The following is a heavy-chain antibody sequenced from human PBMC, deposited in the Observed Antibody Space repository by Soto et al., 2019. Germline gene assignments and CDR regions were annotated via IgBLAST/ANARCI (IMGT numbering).Heavy chain of an antibody. V-gene: IGHV3-74*01. CDR1: GFTFSSYW. D-gene: IGHD3-22*01. CDR3: ERDRRISARDYDSSGYYYFYYYGMDA. CDR2: INSDGSST. J-gene: IGHJ6*02. Sequence: GGSLRLSCAASGFTFSSYWMHWVRQAPGKGLVWVSRINSDGSSTSYADSVKGRFTISRDNAKNTLYLQMNSLRAEDTAVYYCERDRRISARDYDSSGYYYFYYYGMDAWGQGTTVTVS.